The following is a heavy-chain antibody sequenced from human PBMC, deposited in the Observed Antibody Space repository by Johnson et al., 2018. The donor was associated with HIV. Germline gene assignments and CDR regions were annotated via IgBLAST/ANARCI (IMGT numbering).Heavy chain of an antibody. D-gene: IGHD5-12*01. CDR2: ISSGGSTI. CDR3: ARGGYSGYDPAGPNAFDI. CDR1: GFTFSDYY. V-gene: IGHV3-11*04. Sequence: QVQLVESGGGLVKPGGSLRLSCAVSGFTFSDYYMSCIRQAPGKGLECVSYISSGGSTIYYADSVKGRFTISRDNAKNSLYLQMNSLRAEDTAVYYCARGGYSGYDPAGPNAFDIWGQGTMVTVSS. J-gene: IGHJ3*02.